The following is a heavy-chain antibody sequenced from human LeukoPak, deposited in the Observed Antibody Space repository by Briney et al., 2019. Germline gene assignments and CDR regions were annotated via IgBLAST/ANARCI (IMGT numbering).Heavy chain of an antibody. CDR3: ARGGYSYGSYYFDY. D-gene: IGHD5-18*01. V-gene: IGHV4-59*01. CDR2: IYYSGST. J-gene: IGHJ4*02. CDR1: GGSISSYY. Sequence: SETLSLSCTVSGGSISSYYWSWIRQPPGKGLEWIGYIYYSGSTNYNPSPKGRVTISVDTSKNQFSLKLSSVTAADTAVYYCARGGYSYGSYYFDYWGQGTLVTVSS.